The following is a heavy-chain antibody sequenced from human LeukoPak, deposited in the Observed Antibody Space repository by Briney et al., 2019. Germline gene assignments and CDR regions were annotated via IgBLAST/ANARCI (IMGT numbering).Heavy chain of an antibody. J-gene: IGHJ4*02. CDR2: IWYDGSNK. V-gene: IGHV3-33*03. CDR1: GFTFSSYG. Sequence: GRSLRLSCAASGFTFSSYGMHWVRQAPGKGLEWVAVIWYDGSNKYYADSVKGRFTISRDNAKNSLYLQMNSLRAEDTALYYCAEASIYDILTGYYVYWGQGTLVTVSS. D-gene: IGHD3-9*01. CDR3: AEASIYDILTGYYVY.